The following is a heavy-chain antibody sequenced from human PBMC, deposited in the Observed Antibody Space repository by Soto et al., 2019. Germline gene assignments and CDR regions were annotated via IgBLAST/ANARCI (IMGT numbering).Heavy chain of an antibody. D-gene: IGHD2-15*01. Sequence: QVQLQESGPGLVKPSQTLSLTCTVSGGSISSGGYYWSWIRQHPGKGLEWIGYIYYSGSTYYNPSLKIRVTISVDTSKNESSLKLSSVTAADTAVYYCARSIVVVVAAHDAFDIWGQGTMVTVSS. V-gene: IGHV4-31*03. CDR1: GGSISSGGYY. J-gene: IGHJ3*02. CDR2: IYYSGST. CDR3: ARSIVVVVAAHDAFDI.